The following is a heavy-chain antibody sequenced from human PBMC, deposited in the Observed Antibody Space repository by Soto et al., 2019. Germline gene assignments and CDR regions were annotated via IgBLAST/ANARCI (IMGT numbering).Heavy chain of an antibody. CDR2: IIPLFGTA. CDR3: GNRKMGGEGCSNGVCEEGYYYGMDV. J-gene: IGHJ6*02. V-gene: IGHV1-69*01. Sequence: QVQLVQSGAEVKKPGSSVKVSCKASVCTFSSYAISWVRQAPGQGLEWMGGIIPLFGTANYAQKFQGRVTITAVESRRTAFMELSSRISAETAVYYCGNRKMGGEGCSNGVCEEGYYYGMDVWGQGTTVNVSS. D-gene: IGHD2-8*01. CDR1: VCTFSSYA.